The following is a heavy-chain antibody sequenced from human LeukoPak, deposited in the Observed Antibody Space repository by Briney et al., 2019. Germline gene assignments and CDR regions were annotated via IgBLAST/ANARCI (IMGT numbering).Heavy chain of an antibody. V-gene: IGHV1-69*05. CDR1: GGTFSSYA. CDR2: IIPIFGTA. Sequence: ASVKVSCKASGGTFSSYAISWVRQAPGQGLEWMGGIIPIFGTANYAQKFQGRVTITTDESTSTAYMELSSLRSEDTAVYYCASPDSYDFWSGYDPMPFDYWGQGTLVTVSS. D-gene: IGHD3-3*01. J-gene: IGHJ4*02. CDR3: ASPDSYDFWSGYDPMPFDY.